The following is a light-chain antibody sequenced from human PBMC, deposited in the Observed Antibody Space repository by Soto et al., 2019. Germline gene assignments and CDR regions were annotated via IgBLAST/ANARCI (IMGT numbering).Light chain of an antibody. J-gene: IGKJ2*01. CDR1: QSISSGY. V-gene: IGKV3-20*01. CDR3: QQYGSSFRYT. Sequence: EIVLTQSPGTLSLSPGERATLSCRASQSISSGYLTWYQQKPGQAPRLLIYAASSRATGIPDRFTGSGSGTDLTLTISRLEPEDFAVYYCQQYGSSFRYTFGQGTKLELK. CDR2: AAS.